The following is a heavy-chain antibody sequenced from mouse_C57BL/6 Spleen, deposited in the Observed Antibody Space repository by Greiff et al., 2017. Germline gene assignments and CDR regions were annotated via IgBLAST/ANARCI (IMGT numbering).Heavy chain of an antibody. CDR3: TLYDPFAY. CDR2: IRLKSDNYAT. D-gene: IGHD2-3*01. V-gene: IGHV6-3*01. CDR1: GFTFSNYW. J-gene: IGHJ3*01. Sequence: EVMLVESGGGLVQPGGSMKLSCVASGFTFSNYWMNWVRQSPEKGLEWVAQIRLKSDNYATHYAESVKGRFTISRDDSKSSVYLQMNNLRAEDTGIYYCTLYDPFAYWGQGTLVTVSA.